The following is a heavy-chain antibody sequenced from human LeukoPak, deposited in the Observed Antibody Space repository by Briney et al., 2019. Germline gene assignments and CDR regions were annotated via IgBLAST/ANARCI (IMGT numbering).Heavy chain of an antibody. Sequence: SETLSLTCTVSGGSISSYYWSWIRQPPGKGLEWIGYIYYSGSTNYNPSLKSRVTISVDTSKNQFSLKLSSVTAADTAVYYCARVPYSGSYFLDYWGQGTLVTVSS. CDR1: GGSISSYY. CDR3: ARVPYSGSYFLDY. D-gene: IGHD1-26*01. V-gene: IGHV4-59*01. CDR2: IYYSGST. J-gene: IGHJ4*02.